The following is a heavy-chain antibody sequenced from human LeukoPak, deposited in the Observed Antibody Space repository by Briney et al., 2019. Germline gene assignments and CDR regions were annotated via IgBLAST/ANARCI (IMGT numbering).Heavy chain of an antibody. J-gene: IGHJ3*02. Sequence: PGGSLRLSCAASGFTVSSNYMSWVRQAPGKGLEWVSVIYSGGSTYYADSVKGRFTISRDNAKNSLYLQMNSLRAEDTALYYCAKDFTLMLRSGSYYRAFDIWGQGTMVTVSS. D-gene: IGHD1-26*01. CDR3: AKDFTLMLRSGSYYRAFDI. CDR1: GFTVSSNY. CDR2: IYSGGST. V-gene: IGHV3-53*05.